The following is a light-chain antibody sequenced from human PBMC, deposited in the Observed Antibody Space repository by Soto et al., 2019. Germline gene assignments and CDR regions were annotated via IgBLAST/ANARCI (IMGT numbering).Light chain of an antibody. CDR1: RSNIGKNA. CDR2: YND. CDR3: STWDDNLSVV. J-gene: IGLJ2*01. Sequence: QSVLTQPPSVSEAPRQRVTISCSGSRSNIGKNAVNWYQQLPGEAPRLLIYYNDLRPSRVSDRFSGSKSGTSASLAISGLQSEDEAVYYCSTWDDNLSVVFGGGTKVTVL. V-gene: IGLV1-36*01.